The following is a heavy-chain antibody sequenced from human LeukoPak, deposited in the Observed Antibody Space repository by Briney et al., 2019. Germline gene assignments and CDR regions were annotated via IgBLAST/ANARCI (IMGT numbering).Heavy chain of an antibody. CDR2: ISWNSGSI. D-gene: IGHD3-10*01. CDR3: AKDGMVRGVFPLYYFDY. Sequence: GGSLRLSCVVSGFTFDDYAMHWVRQAPGKGLEWVSGISWNSGSIGYADSVEGRFTISRDNAKNSLCLQMNSLRAEDTALYYCAKDGMVRGVFPLYYFDYWGQGTLVTVSS. J-gene: IGHJ4*02. CDR1: GFTFDDYA. V-gene: IGHV3-9*01.